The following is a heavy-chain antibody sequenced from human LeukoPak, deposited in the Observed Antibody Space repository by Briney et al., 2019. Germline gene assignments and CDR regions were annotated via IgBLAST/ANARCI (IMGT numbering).Heavy chain of an antibody. Sequence: KASETLSLTCAVYGGSFSGYYWSWIRQPPGKGLEWIGEINHSGSTNYNPSLKSRVTISVDTSKNQFSLKLSSVTAADTAVYYCARGRISSGRQRAPFDYWGQGTLVTVSS. V-gene: IGHV4-34*01. D-gene: IGHD6-19*01. CDR2: INHSGST. CDR1: GGSFSGYY. J-gene: IGHJ4*02. CDR3: ARGRISSGRQRAPFDY.